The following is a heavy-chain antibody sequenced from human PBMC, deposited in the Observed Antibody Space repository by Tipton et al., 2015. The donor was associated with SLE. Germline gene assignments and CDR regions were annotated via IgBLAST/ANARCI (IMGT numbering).Heavy chain of an antibody. J-gene: IGHJ6*02. CDR3: ASSVVPAAIYYYYYYGMDV. Sequence: SLRLSCTASGFTFGDYAMSWVRQAPGKGLEWVSSISSSSSYIYYADSVKGRFTISRDNAKNSLYLQMNSLRAEDTAVYYCASSVVPAAIYYYYYYGMDVWGQGTTVTVSS. CDR2: ISSSSSYI. D-gene: IGHD2-2*01. V-gene: IGHV3-21*01. CDR1: GFTFGDYA.